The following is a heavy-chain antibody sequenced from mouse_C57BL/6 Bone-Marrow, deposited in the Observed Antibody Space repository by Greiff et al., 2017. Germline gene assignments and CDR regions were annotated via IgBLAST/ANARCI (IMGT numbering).Heavy chain of an antibody. CDR1: GFNIKDDY. J-gene: IGHJ2*01. CDR2: IDPENGDT. V-gene: IGHV14-4*01. CDR3: TPTGYYFDY. Sequence: QLKESGAELVRPGASVKLSCTASGFNIKDDYMHWVKQRPEQGLEWIGWIDPENGDTEYASKFQGKATITADTSSNTAYLQLSSLTSEDTAVYYCTPTGYYFDYWGQGTTLTVSS. D-gene: IGHD4-1*02.